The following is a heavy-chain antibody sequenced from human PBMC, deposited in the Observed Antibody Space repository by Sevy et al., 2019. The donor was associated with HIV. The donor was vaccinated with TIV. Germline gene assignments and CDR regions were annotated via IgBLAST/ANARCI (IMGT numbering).Heavy chain of an antibody. CDR2: IYTGGSA. V-gene: IGHV3-53*01. D-gene: IGHD3-16*01. CDR3: ARRGGGRSPTRFDY. J-gene: IGHJ4*02. Sequence: GGSLRLSCAASGFSVSSNYMSWVRQAPGKGLEWVSVIYTGGSAYSADSVKGRFTISSDNSMNTLYLQMDSLRAEDTAVYYCARRGGGRSPTRFDYWGQGTLVTGSS. CDR1: GFSVSSNY.